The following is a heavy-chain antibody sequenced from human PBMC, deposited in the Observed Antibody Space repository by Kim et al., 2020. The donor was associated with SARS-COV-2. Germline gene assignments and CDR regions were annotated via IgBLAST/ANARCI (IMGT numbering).Heavy chain of an antibody. V-gene: IGHV4-34*01. CDR1: GGSFSGYY. CDR3: ARGPSIVVVPAAMPVLGMDV. D-gene: IGHD2-2*01. CDR2: INHSGST. Sequence: SETLSLTCAVYGGSFSGYYWSWIRQPPGKGLEWIGEINHSGSTNYNPSLKSRVTISVDTSKNQFSLKLSSVTAADTAVYYCARGPSIVVVPAAMPVLGMDVWGQGTTVTVSS. J-gene: IGHJ6*02.